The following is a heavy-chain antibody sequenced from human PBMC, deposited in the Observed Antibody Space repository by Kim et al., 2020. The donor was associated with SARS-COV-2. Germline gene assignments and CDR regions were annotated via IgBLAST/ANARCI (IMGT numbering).Heavy chain of an antibody. CDR1: GDSVSSNSAA. J-gene: IGHJ6*02. CDR3: ARELIAVAGTLSLKYYYYYGMDV. V-gene: IGHV6-1*01. Sequence: SQTLSLTCAISGDSVSSNSAAWNWIRQSPSRGLEWLGRTYYRSKWYNDYAVSVKSRITINPDTSKNQFSLQLNSVTPEDTAVYYCARELIAVAGTLSLKYYYYYGMDVWGQGTTVTVSS. D-gene: IGHD6-19*01. CDR2: TYYRSKWYN.